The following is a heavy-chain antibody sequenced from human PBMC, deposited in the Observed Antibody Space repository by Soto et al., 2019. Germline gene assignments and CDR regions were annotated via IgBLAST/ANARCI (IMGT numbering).Heavy chain of an antibody. CDR3: TRVFGSGWSGFDP. V-gene: IGHV5-51*01. J-gene: IGHJ5*02. D-gene: IGHD6-19*01. CDR2: IFPSDSDI. Sequence: SLKISCQGSGYNFNTNWIAWVRQMPGKGLEWMGVIFPSDSDIRYSPSLEGQVTISADKSISTTYLQWRSLTASDTAMYYCTRVFGSGWSGFDPWGQGTLVTVSS. CDR1: GYNFNTNW.